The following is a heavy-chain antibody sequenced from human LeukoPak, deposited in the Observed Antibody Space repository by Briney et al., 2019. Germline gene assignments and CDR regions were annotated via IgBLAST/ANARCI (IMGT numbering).Heavy chain of an antibody. CDR3: ARGVVAATFYYYMDV. D-gene: IGHD2-15*01. Sequence: EASVKVSCKPSGYTFTGYYIHWVRQAPGQGLEWMGWINPNSGGTNFAQKFQGRVTMTRDTSITTAYMEVSRLTLDDTAVYYCARGVVAATFYYYMDVWGKGTTVTVSS. CDR1: GYTFTGYY. CDR2: INPNSGGT. J-gene: IGHJ6*03. V-gene: IGHV1-2*02.